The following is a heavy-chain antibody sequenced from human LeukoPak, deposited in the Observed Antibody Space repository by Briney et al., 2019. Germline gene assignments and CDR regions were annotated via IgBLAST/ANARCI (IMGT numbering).Heavy chain of an antibody. CDR2: INVSGDGP. J-gene: IGHJ4*02. D-gene: IGHD3-16*02. CDR3: SKDSPLSQGLHPYYFYY. V-gene: IGHV3-23*01. Sequence: GGSLRLSCAASGVRFRSFAMSWVRHSPGKGVEWGSRINVSGDGPFYSDPLKARFPISRNNSKNTVYLQLNSLRDGDTALYFCSKDSPLSQGLHPYYFYYWGRGTLVTASS. CDR1: GVRFRSFA.